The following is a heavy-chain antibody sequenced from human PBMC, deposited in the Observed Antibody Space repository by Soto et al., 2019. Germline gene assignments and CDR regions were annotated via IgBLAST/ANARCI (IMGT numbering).Heavy chain of an antibody. J-gene: IGHJ4*02. CDR1: GGSIGSSSCY. D-gene: IGHD3-10*01. CDR2: IYHSGSI. Sequence: PSETLSLTCRVSGGSIGSSSCYCGSNRQSPGQGLEWVGEIYHSGSINYNPSLKSRVTISVDKSKNQFSLRLTSVTAADTAVYYCAGGFASGHYDYWAQGSLVTVSS. V-gene: IGHV4-39*07. CDR3: AGGFASGHYDY.